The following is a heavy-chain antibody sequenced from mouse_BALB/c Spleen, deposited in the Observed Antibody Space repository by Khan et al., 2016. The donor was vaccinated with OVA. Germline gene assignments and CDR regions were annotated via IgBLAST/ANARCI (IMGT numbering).Heavy chain of an antibody. J-gene: IGHJ1*01. V-gene: IGHV1-53*01. CDR3: TRKDYYGSSHRYFDV. CDR2: INPSNGGT. D-gene: IGHD1-1*01. CDR1: GYTFTRYY. Sequence: QVQLQQSGTELVKPGASVKLSCKTSGYTFTRYYMYWVKQRPGQGLEWIGEINPSNGGTNFNEKFKSKATLTVDKLSSTAYMQLSSLTYEDSAVYYCTRKDYYGSSHRYFDVWGGGTTVTVSS.